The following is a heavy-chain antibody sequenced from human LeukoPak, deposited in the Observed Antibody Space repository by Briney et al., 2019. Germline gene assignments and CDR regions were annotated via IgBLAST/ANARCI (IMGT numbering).Heavy chain of an antibody. D-gene: IGHD3-9*01. J-gene: IGHJ4*02. Sequence: ASVKVSCKASGYTFTGYYMHWVRQAPGQGLEWIGWINPNSGGTNYAQKFQGRVTMTRDTSISTAYMELSRLRSDDTAVYYCARAATYYDILTGFYPSRCFDYWGQGTLVTVSS. CDR1: GYTFTGYY. V-gene: IGHV1-2*02. CDR2: INPNSGGT. CDR3: ARAATYYDILTGFYPSRCFDY.